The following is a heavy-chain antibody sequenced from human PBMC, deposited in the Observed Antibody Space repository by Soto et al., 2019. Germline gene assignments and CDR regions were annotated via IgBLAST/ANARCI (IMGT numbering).Heavy chain of an antibody. Sequence: ASVKVSCKASGGTFSSFGISWVRQAPGQGLEWMGGIIPVFGRPNYAQRFRGRLTITADESTSTSYMELIDLGAEDTAVYYCAREGSGYNFWGQGTQVTVS. D-gene: IGHD5-12*01. CDR2: IIPVFGRP. J-gene: IGHJ1*01. CDR3: AREGSGYNF. CDR1: GGTFSSFG. V-gene: IGHV1-69*13.